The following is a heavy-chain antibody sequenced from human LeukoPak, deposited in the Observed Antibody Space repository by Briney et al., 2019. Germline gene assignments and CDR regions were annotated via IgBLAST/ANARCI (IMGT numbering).Heavy chain of an antibody. CDR1: GYTFTSYG. Sequence: ASVKVSCKASGYTFTSYGISWVRQAPGQGLEWMGWISAYNGNTNYAQKFQGRVTMTEDTSTDTAYMELSSLRSEDTAVYYCARYQLLSQRGKYFDYWGQGTLVTVSS. V-gene: IGHV1-18*01. D-gene: IGHD2-2*01. CDR2: ISAYNGNT. J-gene: IGHJ4*02. CDR3: ARYQLLSQRGKYFDY.